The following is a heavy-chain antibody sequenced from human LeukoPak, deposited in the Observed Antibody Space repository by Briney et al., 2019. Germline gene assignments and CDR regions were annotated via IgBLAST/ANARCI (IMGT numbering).Heavy chain of an antibody. V-gene: IGHV4-38-2*02. CDR1: GYSISSGYY. D-gene: IGHD6-6*01. Sequence: SETLSLTCTVSGYSISSGYYWGWIQQPPGKGLECIGSIDHSGSTSYNPSLKSRVTISVDTSKNQFSLKLSSVTAADTAVYYCARHRSPTSSSFFDSWGQGTLVRVSS. CDR2: IDHSGST. CDR3: ARHRSPTSSSFFDS. J-gene: IGHJ5*01.